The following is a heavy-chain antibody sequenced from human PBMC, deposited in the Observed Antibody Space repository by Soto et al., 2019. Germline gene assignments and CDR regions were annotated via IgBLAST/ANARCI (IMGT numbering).Heavy chain of an antibody. D-gene: IGHD5-18*01. J-gene: IGHJ5*02. CDR3: ARDVRIQLWSRGWFDP. V-gene: IGHV1-69*08. CDR2: ILPILGIA. Sequence: QVQLVQSGAEVKKPGSSVKVSCKASGGTFSSYTISWVRQAPGQGLEWMGRILPILGIANYAQKFQGRVTITADKSTSTAYMELSSLRSEDTAVYYCARDVRIQLWSRGWFDPWGQGALVTVSS. CDR1: GGTFSSYT.